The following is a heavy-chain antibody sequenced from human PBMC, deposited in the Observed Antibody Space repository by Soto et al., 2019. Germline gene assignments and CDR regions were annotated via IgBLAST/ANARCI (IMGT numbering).Heavy chain of an antibody. J-gene: IGHJ6*02. CDR2: IIPIFGTA. CDR1: GGTFSSYA. CDR3: ARDRSPPRITIFGVVIINDYYYGMDV. D-gene: IGHD3-3*01. V-gene: IGHV1-69*13. Sequence: SVKVSCKASGGTFSSYAISWVRQAPGQGREWMGGIIPIFGTANYAQKFQGRVTIIADESTSTAYMELSSLRSEDTAVYYCARDRSPPRITIFGVVIINDYYYGMDVWGQGTTVTVSS.